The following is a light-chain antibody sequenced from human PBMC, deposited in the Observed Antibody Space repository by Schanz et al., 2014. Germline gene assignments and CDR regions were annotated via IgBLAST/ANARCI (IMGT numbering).Light chain of an antibody. CDR1: QSVTSDF. CDR2: GAS. Sequence: IVLTQSPGILSLSPGERAALSCRASQSVTSDFLAWYQQKPGQAPRLLIHGASRRATGIPDRFSGSGSGTDFTLTISSLQPEDVGTYYCQKYDDAPLTFGGGTEVEIK. V-gene: IGKV3-20*01. CDR3: QKYDDAPLT. J-gene: IGKJ4*01.